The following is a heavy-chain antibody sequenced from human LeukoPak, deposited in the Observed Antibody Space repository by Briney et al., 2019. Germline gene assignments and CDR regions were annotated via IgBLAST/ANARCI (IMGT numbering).Heavy chain of an antibody. Sequence: SESLSLTCTVSGGSVSSADYYWSWIRHPPGKALEWIGYIYHTGSNNYKYSLKSRVTISLDTSKNQFSLQLKSVTPEDTAVYYCAGIVGGDIDYWGQGTLVTVSS. CDR3: AGIVGGDIDY. CDR2: IYHTGSN. CDR1: GGSVSSADYY. V-gene: IGHV4-61*08. D-gene: IGHD5-12*01. J-gene: IGHJ4*02.